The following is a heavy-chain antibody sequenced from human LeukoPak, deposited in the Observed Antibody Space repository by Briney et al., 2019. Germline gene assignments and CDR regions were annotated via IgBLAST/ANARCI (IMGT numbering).Heavy chain of an antibody. CDR2: MNPNSGNT. CDR1: GYTFTSYD. CDR3: ARDGGYCSSTSCYGWFDP. J-gene: IGHJ5*02. Sequence: ASVKVSCKASGYTFTSYDINWVRQATGQGLEWMGWMNPNSGNTGYAQKFQGRVTMTRNTSISTAYMELSSLRSEDTAVYYCARDGGYCSSTSCYGWFDPWGQGTLVTVSS. V-gene: IGHV1-8*01. D-gene: IGHD2-2*01.